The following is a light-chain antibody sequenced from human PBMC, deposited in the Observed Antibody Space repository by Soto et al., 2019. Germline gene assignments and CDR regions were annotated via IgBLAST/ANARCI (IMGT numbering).Light chain of an antibody. CDR2: DVS. Sequence: QSALTQPASVSGSPGQSITISCTGTSSDVGGTKYVSWYQHYPGKAPKLMICDVSNRPSGGSNRCSGSKSGNTASLTISGLQAEYEDDYYCSAFTGTTYVFGTGTKVTVL. J-gene: IGLJ1*01. CDR3: SAFTGTTYV. CDR1: SSDVGGTKY. V-gene: IGLV2-14*03.